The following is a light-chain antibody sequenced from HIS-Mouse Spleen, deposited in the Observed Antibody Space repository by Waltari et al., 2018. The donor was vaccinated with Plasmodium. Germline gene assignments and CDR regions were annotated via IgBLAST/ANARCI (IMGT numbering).Light chain of an antibody. J-gene: IGLJ3*02. CDR3: YSTDSSGNHRV. CDR1: ALPKKY. CDR2: EDS. V-gene: IGLV3-10*01. Sequence: SYELTQPPSVQVSPGQPARITCSGDALPKKYAYWYQQKSGQAPVLVIYEDSKRPSGIPERFSGSSSGTMATLTISGAQVEDEADYYCYSTDSSGNHRVFGGGTKLTVL.